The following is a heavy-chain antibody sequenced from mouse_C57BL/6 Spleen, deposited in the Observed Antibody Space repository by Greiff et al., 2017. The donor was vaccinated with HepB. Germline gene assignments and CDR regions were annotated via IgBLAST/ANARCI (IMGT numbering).Heavy chain of an antibody. CDR1: GYTFTSYT. CDR2: INPSSGYT. Sequence: VQLQESGAELARPGASVKMSCKASGYTFTSYTMHWVKQRPGQGLEWIGYINPSSGYTKYNQKFKDKATLTADKSSSTAYMQLSSLTSEDSAVYYCAREYGSFYWYFDVWGTGTTVTVSS. V-gene: IGHV1-4*01. CDR3: AREYGSFYWYFDV. D-gene: IGHD1-1*01. J-gene: IGHJ1*03.